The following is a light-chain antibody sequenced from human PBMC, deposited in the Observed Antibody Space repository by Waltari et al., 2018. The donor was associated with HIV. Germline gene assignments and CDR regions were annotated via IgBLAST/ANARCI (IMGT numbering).Light chain of an antibody. V-gene: IGLV2-8*01. CDR3: TAYAGRTNCWV. CDR1: TMALGGFTF. CDR2: EVK. J-gene: IGLJ3*02. Sequence: HFPLTHPPSSPGSLGTSSPISGPGPTMALGGFTFSPWYQQYPGKAPKLIIYEVKKRPSGVPDRFYGSKSGNAASLTVSGLQAEDEADYFCTAYAGRTNCWVFGGGTKLTVL.